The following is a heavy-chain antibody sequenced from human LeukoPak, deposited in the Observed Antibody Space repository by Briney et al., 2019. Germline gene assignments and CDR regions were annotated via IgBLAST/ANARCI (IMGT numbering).Heavy chain of an antibody. CDR2: IYAGGNT. CDR1: GGSISIGSYY. J-gene: IGHJ5*02. CDR3: ARRSVMVRGVRGYQGKNWFDP. Sequence: PSETLSLTCTVSGGSISIGSYYWSWIRQPAGKGLEWIGRIYAGGNTNYNPSHYSPSLKSRVIISIDTSKSQFSLNLTSVTAADTAVYYCARRSVMVRGVRGYQGKNWFDPWGQGTLVTVSS. V-gene: IGHV4-61*02. D-gene: IGHD3-10*01.